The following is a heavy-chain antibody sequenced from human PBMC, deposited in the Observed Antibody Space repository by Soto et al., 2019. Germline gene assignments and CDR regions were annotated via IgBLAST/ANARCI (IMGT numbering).Heavy chain of an antibody. CDR3: RIVTLLRTYDI. D-gene: IGHD1-26*01. J-gene: IGHJ3*02. CDR2: IDHRGDT. CDR1: GGSISGYY. Sequence: QVQLQESGPGLVESSQTLSLTCTVSGGSISGYYWSWIRHRPGRGLEGIGNIDHRGDTSFNPSLRSRLSMSLDTSKSQFSLNLSSVTAADSAVYYCRIVTLLRTYDIWGPGTTITVSS. V-gene: IGHV4-31*03.